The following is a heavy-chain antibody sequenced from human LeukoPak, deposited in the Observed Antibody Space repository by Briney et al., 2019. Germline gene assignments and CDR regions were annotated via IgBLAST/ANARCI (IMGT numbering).Heavy chain of an antibody. CDR3: ARGREYCSSTSCYRIWMDV. CDR2: IYTSGST. CDR1: GGSISSYY. Sequence: SETLSLTCTVSGGSISSYYWSWIRQPAGKGLEWIGRIYTSGSTNYNPSLKSRVTMSVDTSKNQFSLKLSSVTAADTAVYYCARGREYCSSTSCYRIWMDVWGQGTTVTVSS. V-gene: IGHV4-4*07. D-gene: IGHD2-2*01. J-gene: IGHJ6*02.